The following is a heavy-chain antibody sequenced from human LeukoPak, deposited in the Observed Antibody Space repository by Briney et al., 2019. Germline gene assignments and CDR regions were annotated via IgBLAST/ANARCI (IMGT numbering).Heavy chain of an antibody. Sequence: SVKVSCKASGGTFSSYTISWVRQAPGQGLEWMGRIIPILGIANYAQMFQGRVTITADKSTSTAYMELSSLRSEDTAVYYCARDGWGLSDGYNSDYWGQGTLVTVSS. CDR1: GGTFSSYT. V-gene: IGHV1-69*04. CDR3: ARDGWGLSDGYNSDY. CDR2: IIPILGIA. D-gene: IGHD5-24*01. J-gene: IGHJ4*02.